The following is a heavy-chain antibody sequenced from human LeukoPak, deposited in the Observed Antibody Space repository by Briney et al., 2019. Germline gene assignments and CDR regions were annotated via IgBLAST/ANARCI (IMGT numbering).Heavy chain of an antibody. Sequence: GGSLRLSCAASGFTFSNAWMSWVRQAPGKGLEWVGRIKSKTDGGTTDYAAPVKGRFTISRDDSKNTLYLQMNSLKTEDTAVYYCTTDPTAYGDYALDYWGQGTLVTVSS. J-gene: IGHJ4*02. CDR1: GFTFSNAW. CDR2: IKSKTDGGTT. V-gene: IGHV3-15*01. D-gene: IGHD4-17*01. CDR3: TTDPTAYGDYALDY.